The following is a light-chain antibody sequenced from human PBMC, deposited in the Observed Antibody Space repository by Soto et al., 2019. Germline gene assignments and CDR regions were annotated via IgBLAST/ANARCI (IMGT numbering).Light chain of an antibody. CDR1: SSDVGGYIF. CDR3: VSYAGGTYV. Sequence: QSVLTQPPSASGSPGQSVTISCTVTSSDVGGYIFVSWYQQHPGKAPKLMIYDANKRPSGVPDRLSGSKSDNTASLTVSGLQAEDEADYYCVSYAGGTYVFGTGTKVTLL. V-gene: IGLV2-8*01. CDR2: DAN. J-gene: IGLJ1*01.